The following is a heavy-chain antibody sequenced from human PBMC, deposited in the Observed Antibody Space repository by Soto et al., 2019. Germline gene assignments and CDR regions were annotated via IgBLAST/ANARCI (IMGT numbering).Heavy chain of an antibody. CDR2: IRSKANNYAT. J-gene: IGHJ4*02. V-gene: IGHV3-73*01. D-gene: IGHD2-15*01. CDR3: NRIADSVAATDQFDH. Sequence: GGSLRLSCAASGFTFSGSAMHWVRQASGKGLEWVGRIRSKANNYATAYGASVKGRFTISRDDSKNTAYLQMNSLKTEDTAVYYCNRIADSVAATDQFDHWGQGTLVTVSS. CDR1: GFTFSGSA.